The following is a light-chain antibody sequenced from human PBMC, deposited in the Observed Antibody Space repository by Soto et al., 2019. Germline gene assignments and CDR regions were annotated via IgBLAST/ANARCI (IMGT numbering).Light chain of an antibody. CDR2: GAS. CDR1: QSVSSSY. J-gene: IGKJ1*01. Sequence: EIVLTQSPGTLSLSPGERATLSCRASQSVSSSYLAWYQQKPGQAPRLLIYGASSRATGIPDRFSGSGSGTDFTLTISNLQPDDFATYYCQQYENYWTFGQGTKVEIK. CDR3: QQYENYWT. V-gene: IGKV3-20*01.